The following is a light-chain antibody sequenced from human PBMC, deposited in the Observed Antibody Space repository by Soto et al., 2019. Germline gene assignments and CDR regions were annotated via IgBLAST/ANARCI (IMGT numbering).Light chain of an antibody. Sequence: EIVVTQSAATLSVSPGEIATLSCRASQSVGNNFAWYQQKPGQAPRLLIFATSTRATGVPARFSGSESATEFTLTFSRLHSEAFPVYYCQQYGDGPLTFGGGA. CDR1: QSVGNN. CDR3: QQYGDGPLT. J-gene: IGKJ4*01. CDR2: ATS. V-gene: IGKV3-15*01.